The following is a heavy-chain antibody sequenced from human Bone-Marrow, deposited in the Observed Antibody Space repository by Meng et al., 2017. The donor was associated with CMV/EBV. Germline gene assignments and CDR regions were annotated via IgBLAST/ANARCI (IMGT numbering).Heavy chain of an antibody. J-gene: IGHJ4*02. V-gene: IGHV3-33*06. CDR2: IWYDGSNK. Sequence: FTFSSYGMHWVRQAPGKGLEWVAVIWYDGSNKYYADSVKGRFTISRDNSKNTLYLQMNSLRAEDTAVYYCAKDDFWSGYYVGGFDYWGQGTLVTVSS. CDR3: AKDDFWSGYYVGGFDY. D-gene: IGHD3-3*01. CDR1: FTFSSYG.